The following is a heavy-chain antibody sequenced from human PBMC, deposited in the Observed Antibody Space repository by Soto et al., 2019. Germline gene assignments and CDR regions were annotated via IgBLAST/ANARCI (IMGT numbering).Heavy chain of an antibody. V-gene: IGHV2-5*02. CDR3: AHRVLRTVFGLVTTTAIYFDF. Sequence: QITLKESGPTVVKPTETLTLTCTFSGFSLTTSGVGVGWVRQSPGKAPEWLALIYCDDDKRYSTSLNSRLINTKDTSKNQVVLTMANVDPADTATYYCAHRVLRTVFGLVTTTAIYFDFWGPGTPVVVSS. J-gene: IGHJ4*02. CDR2: IYCDDDK. D-gene: IGHD3-3*01. CDR1: GFSLTTSGVG.